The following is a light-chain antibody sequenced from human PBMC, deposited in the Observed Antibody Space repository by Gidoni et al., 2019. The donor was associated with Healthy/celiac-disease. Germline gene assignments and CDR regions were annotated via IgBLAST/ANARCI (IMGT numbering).Light chain of an antibody. CDR3: QKYNSAPPLT. Sequence: DIQMTQSPSSLSASVGDRVTITCRASQGISNYLAWYQQKPGKVPKLLIYAAYTLQSGVPSRFSGSVSGTDFTLTISSLQPEDVATYYCQKYNSAPPLTFGGXTKVEIK. V-gene: IGKV1-27*01. J-gene: IGKJ4*01. CDR1: QGISNY. CDR2: AAY.